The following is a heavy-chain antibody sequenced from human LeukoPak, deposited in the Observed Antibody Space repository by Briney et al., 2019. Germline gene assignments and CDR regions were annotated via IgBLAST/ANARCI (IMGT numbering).Heavy chain of an antibody. CDR2: ISSSGSTI. J-gene: IGHJ3*02. CDR3: ARDRYYYDSSGYLRGRAFDI. CDR1: GFTFSSYE. Sequence: PGGSLRLSCAASGFTFSSYEMNWVRQAPGKGLEWVSYISSSGSTIYYADSVKGRFTISRDNAKNSLYLQMNSLRAEDTAVYYCARDRYYYDSSGYLRGRAFDIWGQGTMVTVSS. D-gene: IGHD3-22*01. V-gene: IGHV3-48*03.